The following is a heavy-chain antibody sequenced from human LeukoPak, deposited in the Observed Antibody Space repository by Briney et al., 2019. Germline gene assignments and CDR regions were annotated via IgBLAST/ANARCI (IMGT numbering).Heavy chain of an antibody. CDR2: ISDSGDYT. CDR3: AKDTSIGKYCTNGVCSPFDY. CDR1: GFTFSSYA. V-gene: IGHV3-23*01. D-gene: IGHD2-8*01. J-gene: IGHJ4*02. Sequence: GGSLTLSCAGSGFTFSSYAMSWVRQAPGQGLEWVSVISDSGDYTSYADSVRGRFTISRDNSRNTLYLQMISLRPEDTAVYYCAKDTSIGKYCTNGVCSPFDYWGQGTLVAVSS.